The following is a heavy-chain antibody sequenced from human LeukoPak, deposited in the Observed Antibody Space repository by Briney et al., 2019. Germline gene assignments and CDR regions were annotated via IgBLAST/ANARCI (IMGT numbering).Heavy chain of an antibody. CDR2: LNPKSGNT. J-gene: IGHJ1*01. CDR1: EYTFTNYD. V-gene: IGHV1-8*01. CDR3: ARGRYCSADSCYGDFQH. D-gene: IGHD2-15*01. Sequence: ASVKVSCKASEYTFTNYDINWVRQATGQGLEWMGWLNPKSGNTGYAQKFQGRVTLTRNTSISTAYMELSSLRSEDTAVYYCARGRYCSADSCYGDFQHWGQGTLVTVSS.